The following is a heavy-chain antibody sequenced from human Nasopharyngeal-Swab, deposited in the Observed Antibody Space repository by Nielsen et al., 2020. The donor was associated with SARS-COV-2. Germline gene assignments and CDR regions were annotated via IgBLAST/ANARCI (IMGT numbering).Heavy chain of an antibody. CDR3: ARDSGGYCSGGSCYPHYYFDY. V-gene: IGHV3-33*01. Sequence: WIRQPPGKGLEWVAVIWYDGSNKYYADSVKGRFTISIDNSKNTLYLQMNILRAEDTAVYYCARDSGGYCSGGSCYPHYYFDYWGQGTLVTVSS. CDR2: IWYDGSNK. J-gene: IGHJ4*02. D-gene: IGHD2-15*01.